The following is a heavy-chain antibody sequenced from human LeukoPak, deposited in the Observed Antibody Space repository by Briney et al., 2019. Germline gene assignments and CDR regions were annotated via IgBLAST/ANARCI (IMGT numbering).Heavy chain of an antibody. J-gene: IGHJ6*03. CDR2: ISSSSSYI. Sequence: GGSLRLSCAASGFTFSNYSMNWVRQAPGKGLEWVSSISSSSSYIYYADSVKGRFTISRDNAKNSLYLQMNSLRAEDTAVYYCARYLSSGWNYYYYYMDVWGKGTTVTISS. CDR3: ARYLSSGWNYYYYYMDV. D-gene: IGHD6-19*01. CDR1: GFTFSNYS. V-gene: IGHV3-21*01.